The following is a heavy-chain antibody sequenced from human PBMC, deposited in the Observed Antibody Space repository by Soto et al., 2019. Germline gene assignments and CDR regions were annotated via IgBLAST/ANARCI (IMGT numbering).Heavy chain of an antibody. J-gene: IGHJ6*02. D-gene: IGHD5-12*01. CDR1: GFTFSSYG. V-gene: IGHV3-23*01. CDR2: ISGSGGST. CDR3: AKNAIVATINGMDV. Sequence: PGGSLRLSCAASGFTFSSYGMHWVRQAPGKGLEWVSAISGSGGSTYYAGSVKGRFTISRDNSKNTLYLQMNSLRAEDTAVYYCAKNAIVATINGMDVWGQGTTVTVSS.